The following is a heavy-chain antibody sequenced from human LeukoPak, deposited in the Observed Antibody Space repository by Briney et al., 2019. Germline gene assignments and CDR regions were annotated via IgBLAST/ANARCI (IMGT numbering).Heavy chain of an antibody. CDR2: FDPEDGET. J-gene: IGHJ5*02. CDR1: GYTLTELS. CDR3: ARRFLEYFWFDP. V-gene: IGHV1-24*01. D-gene: IGHD3-3*01. Sequence: ASVKVSCKVSGYTLTELSMHWVRQAPGKGLEWMGGFDPEDGETIYAQKFQGRVTMTRDMSTSTVYMELSSLRSEDTAVYYCARRFLEYFWFDPWGQGTLVTVSS.